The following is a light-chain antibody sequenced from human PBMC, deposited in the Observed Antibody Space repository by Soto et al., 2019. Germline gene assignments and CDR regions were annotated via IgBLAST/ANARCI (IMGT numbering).Light chain of an antibody. J-gene: IGKJ1*01. CDR1: QSISSW. CDR2: KAS. CDR3: QQYNSYYPAGT. Sequence: DIQMTQSPSTLSASVGDRVTITCRASQSISSWLAWYQQKPGKAPKLLIYKASSIASGVPSRFSGSGSGTECTLTISSLQPADFATYYYQQYNSYYPAGTFGQGTKVEIK. V-gene: IGKV1-5*03.